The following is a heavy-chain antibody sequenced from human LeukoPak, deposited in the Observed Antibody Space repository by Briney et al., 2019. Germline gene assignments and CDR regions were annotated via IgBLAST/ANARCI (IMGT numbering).Heavy chain of an antibody. CDR2: INGRGDNT. D-gene: IGHD2/OR15-2a*01. V-gene: IGHV3-23*01. CDR3: AKDRVSPGFNWFDP. Sequence: AGGSLRLSCAASGVIISSYAMSWVRQAAGKGLEWVSAINGRGDNTYYADFVKGRSTISRDNSKSTVYLQMNSLRTEDTAVYYCAKDRVSPGFNWFDPWGQGTLVTVSS. J-gene: IGHJ5*02. CDR1: GVIISSYA.